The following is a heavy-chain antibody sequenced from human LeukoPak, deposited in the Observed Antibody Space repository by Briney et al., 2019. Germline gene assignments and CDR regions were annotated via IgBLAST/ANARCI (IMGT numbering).Heavy chain of an antibody. CDR3: ARDDVDTAMVRGPYFDY. Sequence: PSETLSLTCTVSGGSIGSGDYYWSWIRQPPGKGLEWIGYIYYSGSTYYNPSLKSRVTISVDTSKNQFSLKLSSVTAADTAVYYCARDDVDTAMVRGPYFDYWGRGTLVTVSS. V-gene: IGHV4-30-4*01. D-gene: IGHD5-18*01. CDR2: IYYSGST. CDR1: GGSIGSGDYY. J-gene: IGHJ4*02.